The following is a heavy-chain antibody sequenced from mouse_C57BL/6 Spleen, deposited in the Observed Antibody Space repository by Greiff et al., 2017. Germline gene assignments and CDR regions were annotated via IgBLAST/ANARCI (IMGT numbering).Heavy chain of an antibody. CDR3: SRGWGYNVFYYSLDY. D-gene: IGHD2-2*01. CDR2: INTSNGGT. V-gene: IGHV1-53*01. J-gene: IGHJ4*01. CDR1: GYTFTSYW. Sequence: VQLQQPGTELVKPGASVKLSCKASGYTFTSYWMNWVQQRPGQGLEWIGTINTSNGGTKYNEKLKSKANLTVDKSSSTAYMQISSLTSEVSAVYFCSRGWGYNVFYYSLDYWGQGTSVTVSS.